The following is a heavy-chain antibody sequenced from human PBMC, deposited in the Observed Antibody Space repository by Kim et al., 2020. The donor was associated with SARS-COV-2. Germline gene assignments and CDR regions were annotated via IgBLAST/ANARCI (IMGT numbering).Heavy chain of an antibody. CDR1: GYTFTAYT. Sequence: ASVKVSCKASGYTFTAYTIHWVRQAPGQRLEWMGWINTGNDNTKYSQKFQGRVTITRDTSASTAYMELGSLRSEDTAVYYCARGVGVLNWFDPWGQGTLVTVSS. CDR3: ARGVGVLNWFDP. D-gene: IGHD2-21*01. J-gene: IGHJ5*02. CDR2: INTGNDNT. V-gene: IGHV1-3*04.